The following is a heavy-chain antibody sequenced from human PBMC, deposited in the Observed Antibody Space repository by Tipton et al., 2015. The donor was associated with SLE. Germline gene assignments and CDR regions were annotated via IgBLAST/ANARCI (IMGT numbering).Heavy chain of an antibody. Sequence: GSLRLSCAASGFSFNNYGIHWVRQAPGKGLEWVALIRNDGTNKYYGDSVKGRFTISRDNSKNTMYLQMNSLRAEDTAVYYCAKDESEEVAADWFDPRGQGILVTVSS. CDR2: IRNDGTNK. CDR3: AKDESEEVAADWFDP. J-gene: IGHJ5*02. D-gene: IGHD5-12*01. V-gene: IGHV3-30*02. CDR1: GFSFNNYG.